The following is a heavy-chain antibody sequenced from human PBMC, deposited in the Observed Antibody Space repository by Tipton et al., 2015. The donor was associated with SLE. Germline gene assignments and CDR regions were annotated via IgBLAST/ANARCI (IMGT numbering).Heavy chain of an antibody. D-gene: IGHD7-27*01. V-gene: IGHV4-59*08. J-gene: IGHJ4*02. CDR2: IYYSGST. CDR3: ASTRENWAFDY. CDR1: GGSISSHY. Sequence: TLSLTCTVSGGSISSHYWSWIRQPPGKGLEWIGYIYYSGSTNYNPSLKSRVTISVDTSKNQFSLKLSSVTAADTAVHYCASTRENWAFDYWGQGTLVTVSS.